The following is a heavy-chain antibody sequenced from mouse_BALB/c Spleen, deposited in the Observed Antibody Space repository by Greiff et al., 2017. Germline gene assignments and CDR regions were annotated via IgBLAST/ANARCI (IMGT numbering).Heavy chain of an antibody. CDR2: ISSGGSYT. CDR3: AFGGNSYAMDY. J-gene: IGHJ4*01. Sequence: EVHLVESGGGLVKPGGSLKLSCAASGFTFSSYAMSWVRQSPEKRLEWVAEISSGGSYTYYPDTVTGRFTISRDNAKNTLYLEMSSLRSEDTAMYYCAFGGNSYAMDYWGQGTSVTVSS. CDR1: GFTFSSYA. D-gene: IGHD2-1*01. V-gene: IGHV5-9-4*01.